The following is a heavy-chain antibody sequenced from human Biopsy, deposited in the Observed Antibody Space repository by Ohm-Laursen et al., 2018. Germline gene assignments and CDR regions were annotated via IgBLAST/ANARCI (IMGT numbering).Heavy chain of an antibody. Sequence: TLSLTCTVSGGSLSTYYWSWIRQPAGKGLEWIGRISSSGSTNYNPSLRSRVTLSMGTSKRQFSLKMSFVTAADTAVYYCARWTPEYDSSRYYLDAFDIWGQGTKVTVSS. D-gene: IGHD3-22*01. CDR2: ISSSGST. J-gene: IGHJ3*02. CDR3: ARWTPEYDSSRYYLDAFDI. V-gene: IGHV4-4*07. CDR1: GGSLSTYY.